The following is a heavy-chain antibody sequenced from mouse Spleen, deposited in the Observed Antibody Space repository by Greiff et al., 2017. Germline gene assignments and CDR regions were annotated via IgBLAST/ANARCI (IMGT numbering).Heavy chain of an antibody. J-gene: IGHJ2*01. V-gene: IGHV1-59*01. CDR1: GYTFTSYW. CDR3: ASITTVVEPYFDY. CDR2: IDPSDSYT. Sequence: QVQLQQPGAELVRPGTSVKLSCKASGYTFTSYWMHWVKQRPGQGLEWIGVIDPSDSYTNYNQKFKGKATLTVDTSSSTAYMQLSSLTSEDSAVYYCASITTVVEPYFDYWGQGTTLTVSS. D-gene: IGHD1-1*01.